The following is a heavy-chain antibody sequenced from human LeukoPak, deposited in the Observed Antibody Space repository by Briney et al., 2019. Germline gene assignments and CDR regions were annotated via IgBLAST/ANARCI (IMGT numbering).Heavy chain of an antibody. CDR1: GFTFSSYS. V-gene: IGHV3-48*01. CDR3: ARAKRNGFDI. Sequence: PGGSLRLSCAASGFTFSSYSMNWVRQAPGKGLEWVSYISSSSSTIYYADSVKGRFTISRDNAMNSVYLQMNSLRAEDTAVYYCARAKRNGFDIWGQGTTVTVSS. J-gene: IGHJ3*02. CDR2: ISSSSSTI.